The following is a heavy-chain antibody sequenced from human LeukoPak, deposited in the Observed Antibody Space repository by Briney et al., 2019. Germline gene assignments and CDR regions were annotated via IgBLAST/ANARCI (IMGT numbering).Heavy chain of an antibody. CDR1: GYTFTGYY. CDR3: ARLRQWLVAYYFDY. CDR2: INPTSGGT. J-gene: IGHJ4*02. Sequence: RVASVKVSCKASGYTFTGYYMHWVRQAPGQGLEWTGWINPTSGGTNYAQKFQGRVTLTRDTSISTAYMELSRLRSDDTAVYYCARLRQWLVAYYFDYWGQGTLVTVSS. D-gene: IGHD6-19*01. V-gene: IGHV1-2*02.